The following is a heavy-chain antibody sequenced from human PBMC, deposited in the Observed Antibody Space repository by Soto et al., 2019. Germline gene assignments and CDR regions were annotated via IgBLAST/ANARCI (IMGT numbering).Heavy chain of an antibody. Sequence: EVQLLESGGDLVQPGGSLRLSCVASGFTFSDYVMSWVRQVPGKGLEWVSSISDGGERTDYRDSVRGRFTISRDNARFTLHLQMNSLRVDDTAIYFCARDRSNDFGLDVWGQGTTVTVSS. CDR3: ARDRSNDFGLDV. D-gene: IGHD3-16*01. V-gene: IGHV3-23*01. CDR2: ISDGGERT. J-gene: IGHJ6*02. CDR1: GFTFSDYV.